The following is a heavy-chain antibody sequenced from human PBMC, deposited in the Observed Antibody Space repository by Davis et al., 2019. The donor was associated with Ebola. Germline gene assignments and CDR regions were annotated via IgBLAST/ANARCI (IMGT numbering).Heavy chain of an antibody. CDR3: ARSRIAAAGTRYYYYYGMDV. CDR2: INHSGST. V-gene: IGHV4-34*01. D-gene: IGHD6-13*01. CDR1: GGSFSGYY. Sequence: MPSETLSLTCAVYGGSFSGYYWSWIRQPPGKGLEWIGEINHSGSTNYNPSLKRRVTISVDTSKNQFSLKLSSVTAADTAVYYCARSRIAAAGTRYYYYYGMDVWGQGTTVTVSS. J-gene: IGHJ6*02.